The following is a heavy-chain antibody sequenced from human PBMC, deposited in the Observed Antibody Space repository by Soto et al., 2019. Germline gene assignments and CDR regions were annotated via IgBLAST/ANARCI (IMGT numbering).Heavy chain of an antibody. CDR3: ARDASGSAVIFAPWYFDL. Sequence: ESGGGVVQPGRSLRLSCAASGFTFSSYAMHWVRQAPGKGLEWVAVISYDGSNKYYADSVKGRFTISRDNSKNTLYLQMNSLRAEDTAVYYCARDASGSAVIFAPWYFDLWGRGTLVTVSS. D-gene: IGHD3-10*01. CDR1: GFTFSSYA. V-gene: IGHV3-30-3*01. CDR2: ISYDGSNK. J-gene: IGHJ2*01.